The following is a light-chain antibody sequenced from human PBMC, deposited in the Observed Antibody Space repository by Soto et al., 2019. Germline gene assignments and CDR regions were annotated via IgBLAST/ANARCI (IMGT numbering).Light chain of an antibody. Sequence: SVLTQPASVSGSPGQSITISCTGTNSDVGGYNFVSRYQQHPGKAPKLMIYEVSDRPSGVSDRFSGSKSGNTASLTISGLQADDEADYYCSSYTSSSTPDVFGAGTKVTVL. CDR1: NSDVGGYNF. CDR3: SSYTSSSTPDV. J-gene: IGLJ1*01. V-gene: IGLV2-14*01. CDR2: EVS.